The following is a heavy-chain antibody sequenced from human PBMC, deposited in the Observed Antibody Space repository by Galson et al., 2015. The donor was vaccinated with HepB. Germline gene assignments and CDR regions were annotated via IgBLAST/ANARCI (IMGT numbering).Heavy chain of an antibody. Sequence: TLSLTCAVYGGSFSGYYWSWIRQPPGKGLEWIGEINHSGSTNYNPSLKSRVTISVDTSKNQFSLKLSSVTAADTAVYYCARGYRLKLGIDYWGQGTLVTVSS. CDR2: INHSGST. CDR1: GGSFSGYY. D-gene: IGHD6-13*01. V-gene: IGHV4-34*01. CDR3: ARGYRLKLGIDY. J-gene: IGHJ4*02.